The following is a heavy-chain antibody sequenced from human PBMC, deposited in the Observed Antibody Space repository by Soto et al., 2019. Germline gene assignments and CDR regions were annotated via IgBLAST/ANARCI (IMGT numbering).Heavy chain of an antibody. Sequence: GGSLRLSCAASGFTFSFHAMHWVRQSPGRGLEWVALVSYDATNKYYRDSVKGRFAISRDNSKDTLFLQMDSLRLDDTAVYYCVKDYGMGAFGAARSATFDSWGEGTLVTVSS. J-gene: IGHJ4*02. CDR2: VSYDATNK. V-gene: IGHV3-30*09. D-gene: IGHD3-16*01. CDR3: VKDYGMGAFGAARSATFDS. CDR1: GFTFSFHA.